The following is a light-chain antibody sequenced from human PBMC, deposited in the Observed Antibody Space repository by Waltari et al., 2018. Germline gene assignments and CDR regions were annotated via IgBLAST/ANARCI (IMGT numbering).Light chain of an antibody. J-gene: IGLJ1*01. CDR2: DVT. CDR1: SSDVGTYDN. CDR3: SSYTTSSTVYV. V-gene: IGLV2-14*03. Sequence: QSAMTQPAPVSGSPGQSITISCTGTSSDVGTYDNVSWYQQHPGKAPKRMIYDVTKRPSGIANRFSGSKSGNTASLTISGLQAEDEADYYCSSYTTSSTVYVFGTGTKVTVL.